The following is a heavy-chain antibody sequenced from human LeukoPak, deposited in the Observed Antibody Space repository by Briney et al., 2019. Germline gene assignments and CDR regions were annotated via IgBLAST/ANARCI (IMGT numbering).Heavy chain of an antibody. CDR2: IDTANGNT. Sequence: GESLKISCEASGYTFTNHAMHWVRQAPGQGLEWMGWIDTANGNTKYLQKFQGRVTITRDTSARIVYMELSSLRFEDTAVYYCARPGASSPGNWFASWGQGTLVTVSS. CDR1: GYTFTNHA. CDR3: ARPGASSPGNWFAS. V-gene: IGHV1-3*04. D-gene: IGHD6-13*01. J-gene: IGHJ5*01.